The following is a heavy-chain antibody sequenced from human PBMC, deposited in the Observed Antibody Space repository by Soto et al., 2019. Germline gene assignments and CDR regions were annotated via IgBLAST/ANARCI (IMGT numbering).Heavy chain of an antibody. V-gene: IGHV4-39*01. Sequence: SETLSLTCTVSGGSISSSSYYWGWISQPPGKGLEWIGSIYYSGSTHYNPSLKSRVTISVDTSKNQFSLKLSSVTAADTAVYYCAVYDFWSGSLGFDPWGQGTLVTVSS. CDR2: IYYSGST. D-gene: IGHD3-3*01. J-gene: IGHJ5*02. CDR3: AVYDFWSGSLGFDP. CDR1: GGSISSSSYY.